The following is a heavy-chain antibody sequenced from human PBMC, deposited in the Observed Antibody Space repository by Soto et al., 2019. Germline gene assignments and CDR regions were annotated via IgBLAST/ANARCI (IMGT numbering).Heavy chain of an antibody. CDR3: AKDRRAGGNYGFYSDF. V-gene: IGHV3-23*01. J-gene: IGHJ4*02. CDR2: SSATGAGT. CDR1: GFTFSSYA. Sequence: EVQLLESGGGLVQPGGSLRLSCAASGFTFSSYAMTWVRQAPGKGLEWVSFSSATGAGTYYADSVKGRFTISRDNSKNTLYLQMTSLRADDTADYYCAKDRRAGGNYGFYSDFWGQGTLVIVSS. D-gene: IGHD1-7*01.